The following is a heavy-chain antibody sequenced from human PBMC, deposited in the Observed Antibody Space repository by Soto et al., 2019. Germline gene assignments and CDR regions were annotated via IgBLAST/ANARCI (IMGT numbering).Heavy chain of an antibody. D-gene: IGHD6-13*01. V-gene: IGHV1-46*01. Sequence: QVQLVQSGAEVKKPGASVKLSCKASGYTFTSYYMHWVRQAPGQGLEWMGIINPSGGSTSYAQKFQGRVTMTRDTSTSTVYMELSSLRSEDTAVYYCTRLSVVSYSSSPAHLDYWGQGTLVTVSS. CDR1: GYTFTSYY. CDR3: TRLSVVSYSSSPAHLDY. CDR2: INPSGGST. J-gene: IGHJ4*02.